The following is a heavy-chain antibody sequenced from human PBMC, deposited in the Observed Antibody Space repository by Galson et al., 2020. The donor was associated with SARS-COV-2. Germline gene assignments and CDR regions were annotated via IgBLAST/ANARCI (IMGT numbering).Heavy chain of an antibody. J-gene: IGHJ5*02. D-gene: IGHD3-3*01. CDR1: GFTFGDYA. CDR2: ISSKRYGGTP. CDR3: SRLPPQSPRWYGVNFFDP. V-gene: IGHV3-49*03. Sequence: GGSLRLSCSGSGFTFGDYAMTWFRQAPGKGLEWVGFISSKRYGGTPEYAASVKGRFTISRDDSKSIAFLQMNSLKIEDTAVYYCSRLPPQSPRWYGVNFFDPWGQGTLVTVSS.